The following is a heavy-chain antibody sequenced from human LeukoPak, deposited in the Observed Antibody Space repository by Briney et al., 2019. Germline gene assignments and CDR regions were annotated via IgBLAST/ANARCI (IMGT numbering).Heavy chain of an antibody. CDR3: ARARATVVEFDC. D-gene: IGHD4-23*01. CDR2: IYYSGST. Sequence: SQTLSLTCTVSGGSISSGGYYWSWIRQRPGKGLEWIGYIYYSGSTYYNPSLKRRVTISVDTSKNQFSLNLSSVTAADTAVYYCARARATVVEFDCWGQGTLVTVSS. CDR1: GGSISSGGYY. V-gene: IGHV4-31*03. J-gene: IGHJ4*02.